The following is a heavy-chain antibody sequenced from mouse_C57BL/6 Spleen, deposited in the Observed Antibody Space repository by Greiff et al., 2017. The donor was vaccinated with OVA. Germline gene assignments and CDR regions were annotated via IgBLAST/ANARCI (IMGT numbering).Heavy chain of an antibody. D-gene: IGHD1-1*01. Sequence: VQLQQSGAELVRPGASVKLSCTASGFTFTDYYMHWVKQRPEQGLEWIGWIDPDYGDTEYAPKFKGKATITVDTSSNTAYLQLSSLTSEDTTVYYCTTVYYCGSSYFDYWGQGTTLTVSS. CDR2: IDPDYGDT. J-gene: IGHJ2*01. CDR3: TTVYYCGSSYFDY. V-gene: IGHV14-4*01. CDR1: GFTFTDYY.